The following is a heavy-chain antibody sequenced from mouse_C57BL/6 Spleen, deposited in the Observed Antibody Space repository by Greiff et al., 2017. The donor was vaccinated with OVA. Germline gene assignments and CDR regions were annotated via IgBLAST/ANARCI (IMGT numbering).Heavy chain of an antibody. V-gene: IGHV1-74*01. CDR3: ATSDSSGYWFAY. CDR1: GYTFTSYW. D-gene: IGHD3-2*02. Sequence: VKLQQPGAELVKPGASVKVSCKASGYTFTSYWMHWVKQRPGQGLEWIGRIHPSDSDTNYNQKFKGKATLTRDKSSSTAYMQLSSLTSEDSAVYYCATSDSSGYWFAYWGQGTLVTVSA. CDR2: IHPSDSDT. J-gene: IGHJ3*01.